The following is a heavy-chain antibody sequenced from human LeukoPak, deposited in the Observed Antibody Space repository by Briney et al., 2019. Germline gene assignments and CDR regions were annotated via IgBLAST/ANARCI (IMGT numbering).Heavy chain of an antibody. CDR1: GFTFSSYA. V-gene: IGHV3-23*01. CDR2: ISGSGGST. J-gene: IGHJ4*02. Sequence: GGSLRLSCAASGFTFSSYAMSWVRQAPGKGLEWVSAISGSGGSTYYADSVKGRFTISRDNSKNTLYLQMNSLGAEDTAVYYCAKAGYGSGSYYTLSRFDYWGQGTLVTVSS. CDR3: AKAGYGSGSYYTLSRFDY. D-gene: IGHD3-10*01.